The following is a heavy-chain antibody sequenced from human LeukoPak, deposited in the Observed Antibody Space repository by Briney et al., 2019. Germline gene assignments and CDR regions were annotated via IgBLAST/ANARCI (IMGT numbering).Heavy chain of an antibody. V-gene: IGHV3-49*03. CDR3: SRHSETYGDLFDC. CDR2: IRSKAYGGTT. J-gene: IGHJ4*02. Sequence: QAGGSLRLSCTASGFTFGGYAISWFGQAPGKGLEWVGFIRSKAYGGTTEYAASVKGRFTISRDDSKSIAYLQMNSLKTADTAVYYCSRHSETYGDLFDCWGQGTLVTVSS. D-gene: IGHD4-17*01. CDR1: GFTFGGYA.